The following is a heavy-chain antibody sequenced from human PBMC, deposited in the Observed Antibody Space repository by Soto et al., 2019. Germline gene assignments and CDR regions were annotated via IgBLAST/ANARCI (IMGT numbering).Heavy chain of an antibody. Sequence: GGSLRLSCAASGFTFTSYAMNWVRQAPGQGLAWVSAISGDSGSTYYADSVKGRFTISRDNSKNTLYLQMNSLRAEDTAVYYCAITSGLTVTGHDDWGQATMVTVAS. V-gene: IGHV3-23*01. CDR3: AITSGLTVTGHDD. CDR1: GFTFTSYA. J-gene: IGHJ4*01. D-gene: IGHD6-19*01. CDR2: ISGDSGST.